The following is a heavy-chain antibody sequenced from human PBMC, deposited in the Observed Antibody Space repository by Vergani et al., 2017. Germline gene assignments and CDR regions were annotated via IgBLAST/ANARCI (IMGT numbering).Heavy chain of an antibody. CDR1: GFTFSDYY. V-gene: IGHV3-11*05. Sequence: QVQLVESGGGLVKPGGSLRLSCAASGFTFSDYYMSWIRQAPGKGLEWVSYISSSSSYTNYADYVKGRCTISRDNAKNSLYLQMNSLRAEDTAVYYCARDRRTYYYDSSAYYYPTYYYYGMDVWGQGTTVTVSS. J-gene: IGHJ6*02. D-gene: IGHD3-22*01. CDR2: ISSSSSYT. CDR3: ARDRRTYYYDSSAYYYPTYYYYGMDV.